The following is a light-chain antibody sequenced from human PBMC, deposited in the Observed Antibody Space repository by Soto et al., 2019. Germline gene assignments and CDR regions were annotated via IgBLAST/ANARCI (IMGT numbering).Light chain of an antibody. CDR3: QQYGRSLPT. V-gene: IGKV3-20*01. J-gene: IGKJ2*01. Sequence: ENVLTQSPDILSLSPGERVTLSCRASQSISNNYLAWYQQKPGQAPRVLIYGASSRATGIPDRFSGSGSGTDLTITISRLQPEDFALYYCQQYGRSLPTFGRGTKLEIK. CDR2: GAS. CDR1: QSISNNY.